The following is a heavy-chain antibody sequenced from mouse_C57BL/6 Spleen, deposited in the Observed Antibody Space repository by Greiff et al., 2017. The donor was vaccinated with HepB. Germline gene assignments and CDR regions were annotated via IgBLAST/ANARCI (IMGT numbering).Heavy chain of an antibody. CDR1: GYTFTSYG. V-gene: IGHV1-81*01. CDR3: ARSGLDGYFRYFDV. D-gene: IGHD2-3*01. CDR2: IYPRSGNT. J-gene: IGHJ1*03. Sequence: QVQLQQSGAELARPGASVKLSCKASGYTFTSYGISWVKQRTGQGLEWIGEIYPRSGNTYYNEKFKGKATLTADKSSSTAYMELRSLTSEDSAVYFCARSGLDGYFRYFDVWGTGTTVTVSS.